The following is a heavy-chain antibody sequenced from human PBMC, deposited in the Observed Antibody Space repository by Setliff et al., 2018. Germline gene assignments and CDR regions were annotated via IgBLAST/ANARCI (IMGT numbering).Heavy chain of an antibody. CDR3: ARGGWHWPEYCHH. J-gene: IGHJ1*01. D-gene: IGHD1-1*01. V-gene: IGHV1-2*04. CDR1: GYTFTGYY. CDR2: INPNSGGT. Sequence: GASVKVSCKASGYTFTGYYMHWVRQAPGQGLEWMGWINPNSGGTNYAQKFQGWVTMTRDTSISTAYMELSRLRSDDTAVYYCARGGWHWPEYCHHWGQGTLVTVSS.